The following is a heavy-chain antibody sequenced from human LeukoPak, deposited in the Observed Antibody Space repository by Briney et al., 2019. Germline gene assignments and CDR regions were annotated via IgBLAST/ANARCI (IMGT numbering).Heavy chain of an antibody. Sequence: SETLSLTCRVSGGSMNSYYWSWVRQSPGKGRGGMGCMYYSGSTNYNPSLNSRVTISVDTSKNQLSLQLSSVTAADTAVYYCARDCGGPPRGMDVWGQGTTVTVSS. CDR1: GGSMNSYY. V-gene: IGHV4-59*01. CDR3: ARDCGGPPRGMDV. J-gene: IGHJ6*02. CDR2: MYYSGST. D-gene: IGHD2-21*01.